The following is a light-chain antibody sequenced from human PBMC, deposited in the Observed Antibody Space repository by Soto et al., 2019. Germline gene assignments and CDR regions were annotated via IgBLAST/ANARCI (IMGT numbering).Light chain of an antibody. J-gene: IGLJ3*02. Sequence: QSVLAQPPSVSGALGQRFTISCTVSSSNIGAGYDVHWYQQLPGTAPKLLIYGNNNRPSGVPDRFSGSKSGTSASLAITVLQAEDEADYYCQSYDSSLSGPWVFGGGTQLTVL. CDR3: QSYDSSLSGPWV. CDR2: GNN. V-gene: IGLV1-40*01. CDR1: SSNIGAGYD.